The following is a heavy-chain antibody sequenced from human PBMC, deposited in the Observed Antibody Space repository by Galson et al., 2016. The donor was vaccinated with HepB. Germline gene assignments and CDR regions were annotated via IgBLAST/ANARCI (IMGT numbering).Heavy chain of an antibody. V-gene: IGHV3-33*01. Sequence: SLRLSCAASGVTFSNYGMHWVRQAPGKGLEWVAFIWYDGNNKNYADSVKGRFTISRDKSKNTLYLQMNSLRVEDTAVYHCVSGEVGGKWGQGTLVTVSS. CDR3: VSGEVGGK. CDR1: GVTFSNYG. CDR2: IWYDGNNK. D-gene: IGHD1-26*01. J-gene: IGHJ4*02.